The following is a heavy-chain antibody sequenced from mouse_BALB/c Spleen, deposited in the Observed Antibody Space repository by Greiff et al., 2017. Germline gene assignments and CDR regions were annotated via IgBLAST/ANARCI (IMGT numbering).Heavy chain of an antibody. CDR3: ARHPMDY. Sequence: EVQVVESGGGLVKPGGSLKLSCAASGFTFSSYAMSWVRQTPEKRLEWVATISSGGSYTYYPDSVKGRFTISRDNAKNTLYLQMSSLRSEDTAMYYCARHPMDYWGQGTSVTVSS. V-gene: IGHV5-9-3*01. CDR1: GFTFSSYA. CDR2: ISSGGSYT. J-gene: IGHJ4*01.